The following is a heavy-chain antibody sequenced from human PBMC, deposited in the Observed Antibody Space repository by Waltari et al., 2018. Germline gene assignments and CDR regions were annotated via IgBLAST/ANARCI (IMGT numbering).Heavy chain of an antibody. D-gene: IGHD3-3*01. J-gene: IGHJ6*02. Sequence: EVQLVESGGGLVQPGGSLRLSCAASGFTFSSYAMSWVRQAPGQGLEWVSAISGSGGSTYYADSVKGRFTISRDNSKNTLYLQMNSLRAEDTAVYYCAKTYYDFWSGYYTAWSYYGMDVWGQGTTVTVSS. V-gene: IGHV3-23*04. CDR3: AKTYYDFWSGYYTAWSYYGMDV. CDR1: GFTFSSYA. CDR2: ISGSGGST.